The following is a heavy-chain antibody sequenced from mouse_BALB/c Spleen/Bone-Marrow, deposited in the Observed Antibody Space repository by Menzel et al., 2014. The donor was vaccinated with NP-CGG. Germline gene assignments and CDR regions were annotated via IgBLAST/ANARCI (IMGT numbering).Heavy chain of an antibody. J-gene: IGHJ4*01. CDR3: GTRGGNYGMDY. CDR2: FNPYNGDT. V-gene: IGHV1-20*02. Sequence: EVQGVESGPELVKPGASVKISCKASGYSFTGNFMNWVKQSQGKSLGWIGRFNPYNGDTFYNQKFKGKATLAVDKSSSTAHMELLSLASEDSAVFYCGTRGGNYGMDYWGQGTSVTVSS. CDR1: GYSFTGNF. D-gene: IGHD2-14*01.